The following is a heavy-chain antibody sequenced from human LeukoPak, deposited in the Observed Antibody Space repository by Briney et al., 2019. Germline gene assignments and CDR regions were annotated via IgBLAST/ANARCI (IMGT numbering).Heavy chain of an antibody. V-gene: IGHV1-69*04. D-gene: IGHD4-23*01. CDR2: IIPILGIA. CDR3: ARDSDYGGNLGYFDY. Sequence: ASVKVSCKASGGTFSSYAISWVRQAPGQGLEWMGRIIPILGIANYAQKFQGRVTITADKSTSTAYMELSSLRSEDTAVYYCARDSDYGGNLGYFDYWGQGTLVTVSS. CDR1: GGTFSSYA. J-gene: IGHJ4*02.